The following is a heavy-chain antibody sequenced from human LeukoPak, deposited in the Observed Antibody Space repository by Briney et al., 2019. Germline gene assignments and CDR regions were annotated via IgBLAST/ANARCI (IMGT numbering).Heavy chain of an antibody. J-gene: IGHJ4*02. Sequence: SETLFLTCTVSGGSISSYYWSWIRQPPGKGLEWIGYIYYSGSTNYNPSLKSRVTISVDTSKNQFSLKLSSVTAADTAVYYCAGLWFGELLYYWGQGTLVTVSS. D-gene: IGHD3-10*01. V-gene: IGHV4-59*08. CDR3: AGLWFGELLYY. CDR1: GGSISSYY. CDR2: IYYSGST.